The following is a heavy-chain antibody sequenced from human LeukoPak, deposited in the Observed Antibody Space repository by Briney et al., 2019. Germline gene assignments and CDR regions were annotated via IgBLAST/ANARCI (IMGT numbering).Heavy chain of an antibody. CDR2: ISGSGGST. CDR3: AKAGYIWGSYRLYAFGI. Sequence: PGGSLRLSCAASGFTFSSYAMSWVRQAPGKGLEWVSAISGSGGSTYYADPVKGRFTISRDNSKNTLYLQMNSLRAEDTAVYYCAKAGYIWGSYRLYAFGIWGQGTMVTVSS. V-gene: IGHV3-23*01. D-gene: IGHD3-16*02. CDR1: GFTFSSYA. J-gene: IGHJ3*02.